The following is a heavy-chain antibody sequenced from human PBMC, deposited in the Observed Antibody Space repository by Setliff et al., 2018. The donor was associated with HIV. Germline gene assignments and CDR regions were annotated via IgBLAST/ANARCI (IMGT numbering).Heavy chain of an antibody. D-gene: IGHD2-15*01. CDR3: AREGWPSQYDAFDM. Sequence: PGGSLRLSCVTSGFIFSDYYMSWVRQAPGKGLEWLSYVSDSGTFKQYADSVKGRFTISRDNAKNSLYLQMNSLRAEDTAVYYCAREGWPSQYDAFDMWGQGTTVTVSS. V-gene: IGHV3-11*06. CDR1: GFIFSDYY. J-gene: IGHJ3*02. CDR2: VSDSGTFK.